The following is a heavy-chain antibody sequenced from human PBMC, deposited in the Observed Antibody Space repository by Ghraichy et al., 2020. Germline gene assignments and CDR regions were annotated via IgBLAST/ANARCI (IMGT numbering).Heavy chain of an antibody. CDR2: ISRSSSTI. J-gene: IGHJ4*02. CDR1: GFTLSNYS. Sequence: GGSLRLSCAASGFTLSNYSMNWVRQAPGKGLEWVSYISRSSSTIYYADSVKGRFTISRDNAQNSLFLQMNSLRDEDTAVYYCVRVYTNRESSSSSHFDYWGQGTLVTVSS. D-gene: IGHD6-6*01. CDR3: VRVYTNRESSSSSHFDY. V-gene: IGHV3-48*02.